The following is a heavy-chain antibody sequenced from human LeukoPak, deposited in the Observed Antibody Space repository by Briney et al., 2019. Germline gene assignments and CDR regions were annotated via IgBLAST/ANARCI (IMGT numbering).Heavy chain of an antibody. CDR2: INPTSGGT. Sequence: ASVKVSCKASGYTFIGYYLHWVRQAPGQGLEWMGWINPTSGGTNYAQKFQDRVTMTRDTSINTAYMELSRPTSDDTAVYYCARLVGLSTTASYWGQGTLVIVSS. J-gene: IGHJ4*02. CDR3: ARLVGLSTTASY. V-gene: IGHV1-2*02. CDR1: GYTFIGYY. D-gene: IGHD5/OR15-5a*01.